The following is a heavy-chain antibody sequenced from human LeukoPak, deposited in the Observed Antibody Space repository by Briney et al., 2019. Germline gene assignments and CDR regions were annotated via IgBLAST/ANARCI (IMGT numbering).Heavy chain of an antibody. V-gene: IGHV3-7*01. Sequence: GGSLRLSCAASGFTFISYWMSWVRQAPGKGLEWVANIKLDGSKTNYVDSVKGRFTISRDNAKNSLFLQMNSLRPEDTAVYYCARDSGRVNYWAQGTLVTVSS. D-gene: IGHD6-19*01. CDR1: GFTFISYW. CDR3: ARDSGRVNY. CDR2: IKLDGSKT. J-gene: IGHJ4*02.